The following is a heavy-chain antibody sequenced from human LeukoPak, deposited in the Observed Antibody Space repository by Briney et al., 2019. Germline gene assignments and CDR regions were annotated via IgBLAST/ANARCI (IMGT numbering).Heavy chain of an antibody. CDR1: GFTFSSFG. D-gene: IGHD1-26*01. V-gene: IGHV3-30*02. J-gene: IGHJ5*02. CDR3: AKKGGAAFYNWFDP. CDR2: IRYDGSTK. Sequence: GGSLRLSCAAPGFTFSSFGMHWVRQAPGKGLEWVAYIRYDGSTKKYADSLEGRFTIYRDNSKNAPYLQIDSLRPEDTAVYYCAKKGGAAFYNWFDPWGQGALVTVSS.